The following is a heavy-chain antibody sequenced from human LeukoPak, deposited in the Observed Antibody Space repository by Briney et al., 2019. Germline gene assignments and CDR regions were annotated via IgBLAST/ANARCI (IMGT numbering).Heavy chain of an antibody. V-gene: IGHV4-34*01. Sequence: PSETLSLTCAVYGGSFSGYYWGWIRQPPGKGLEWIGEINHSGSTNYNPSLKSRVTISVDTSKNQFSLKLSSVTAADTAVYYCARGPGYYYGSGSYFSFWGQGTLVTVSS. J-gene: IGHJ4*02. CDR3: ARGPGYYYGSGSYFSF. D-gene: IGHD3-10*01. CDR1: GGSFSGYY. CDR2: INHSGST.